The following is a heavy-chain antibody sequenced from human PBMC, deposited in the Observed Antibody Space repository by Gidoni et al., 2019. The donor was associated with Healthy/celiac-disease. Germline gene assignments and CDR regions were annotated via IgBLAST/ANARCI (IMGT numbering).Heavy chain of an antibody. V-gene: IGHV3-53*04. J-gene: IGHJ3*02. CDR3: ARELHESSGYYSDAFDI. CDR1: GFTVSSNY. CDR2: IYSGGIT. D-gene: IGHD3-22*01. Sequence: EVQLVESGGGLVQPGGSLRLSCAASGFTVSSNYMSWVRQAPGKGLEWVSVIYSGGITYYADSVKGRFTISRHNSKNTLYLQMNSLRAEDTAVYYCARELHESSGYYSDAFDIWGQGTMVTVSS.